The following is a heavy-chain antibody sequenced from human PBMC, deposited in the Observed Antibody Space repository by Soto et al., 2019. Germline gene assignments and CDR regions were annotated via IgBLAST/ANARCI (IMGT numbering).Heavy chain of an antibody. CDR1: GGTFSSYV. Sequence: QVPLVQSGAEVKKPGSSVKVSCKASGGTFSSYVISWVRQAPGQGLEWMGGIIPIFGTANYAQKFQGRVTITADESTSTAYMELSSLRSDDTAVYYCAGGGIRIAARPVLYYYYYGMDVWGQGTTVTVSS. CDR3: AGGGIRIAARPVLYYYYYGMDV. CDR2: IIPIFGTA. J-gene: IGHJ6*02. V-gene: IGHV1-69*12. D-gene: IGHD6-6*01.